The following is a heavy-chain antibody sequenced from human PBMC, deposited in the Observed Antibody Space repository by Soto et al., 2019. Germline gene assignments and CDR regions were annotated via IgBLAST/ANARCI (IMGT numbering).Heavy chain of an antibody. J-gene: IGHJ5*02. Sequence: PSETLSPTCLVFVASSRGYYCSWIRPPPGKGLEWIGEITHSGSTNYNPSLKRRVTISVDTSKNQFSLKLSSVTAADTAVYYCARAGIWGSYRSGWFDPWGQGTLVTVS. CDR2: ITHSGST. D-gene: IGHD3-16*02. CDR3: ARAGIWGSYRSGWFDP. V-gene: IGHV4-34*01. CDR1: VASSRGYY.